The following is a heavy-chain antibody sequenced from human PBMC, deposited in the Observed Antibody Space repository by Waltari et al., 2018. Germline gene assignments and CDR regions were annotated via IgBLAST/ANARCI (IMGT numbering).Heavy chain of an antibody. CDR3: ARWQQWPVRAFDY. D-gene: IGHD6-19*01. J-gene: IGHJ4*02. V-gene: IGHV3-53*01. CDR2: IYSGGST. CDR1: GFIVRCNY. Sequence: EVQLVESGGGLIQPGGSLRLSCAASGFIVRCNYMSWVRQAPGRGLEWVSLIYSGGSTYYADSVKGRFTISRDNSKNTLYLQMDSLSVEDTAVYYCARWQQWPVRAFDYWGQGTLVTVSS.